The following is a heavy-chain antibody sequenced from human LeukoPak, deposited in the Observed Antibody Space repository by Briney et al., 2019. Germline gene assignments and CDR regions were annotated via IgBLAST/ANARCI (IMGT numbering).Heavy chain of an antibody. D-gene: IGHD3-10*01. V-gene: IGHV3-23*01. Sequence: GGSLRLSCAASGFTFSSDAMSWVRQAPGKGLEWVSAISGSGGSTYYADSVKGRFTISRDNSKNTLYLQMNSLRAEDTAVYYCARYSGSYYKGYYWGQGTLVTVSS. CDR2: ISGSGGST. CDR1: GFTFSSDA. CDR3: ARYSGSYYKGYY. J-gene: IGHJ4*02.